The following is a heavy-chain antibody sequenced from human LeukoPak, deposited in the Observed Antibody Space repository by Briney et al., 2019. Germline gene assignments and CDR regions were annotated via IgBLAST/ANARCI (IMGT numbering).Heavy chain of an antibody. CDR2: IYYSGST. D-gene: IGHD3-16*01. J-gene: IGHJ3*02. V-gene: IGHV4-59*01. CDR1: GGSISSYY. Sequence: SETLSLTCTVSGGSISSYYWSWIRQPPGKGLEWIGYIYYSGSTNYDPSLKSRVTISVDTSKNQFSLKLSSVTAADTAVYYCARDLGGRAFDIWGQGTMVTVSS. CDR3: ARDLGGRAFDI.